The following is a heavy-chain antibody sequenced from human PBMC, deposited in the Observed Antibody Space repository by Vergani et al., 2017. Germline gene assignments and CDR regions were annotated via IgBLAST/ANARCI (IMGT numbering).Heavy chain of an antibody. CDR3: ARDRDSGSYWRPYYFDY. CDR1: GGPFSSYA. D-gene: IGHD1-26*01. CDR2: IIPIFGTA. V-gene: IGHV1-69*01. J-gene: IGHJ4*02. Sequence: QVQLVQSGAEVKKPGSSVKVSCKASGGPFSSYAISWVRQAPGQGLEWMGGIIPIFGTANYAQKFQGRVTITADESTSTAYMELSSLRSEDTAVYYCARDRDSGSYWRPYYFDYWGQGTLVTVSS.